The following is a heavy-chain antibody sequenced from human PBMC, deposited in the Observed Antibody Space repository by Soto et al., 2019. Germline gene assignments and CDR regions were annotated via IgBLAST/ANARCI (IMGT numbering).Heavy chain of an antibody. D-gene: IGHD6-19*01. CDR2: INPNSGGT. CDR3: ASAAVTGTAGLDF. CDR1: GYTFSGSY. V-gene: IGHV1-2*02. Sequence: ASVKVVCKAPGYTFSGSYMHWVRQAPGQGLEWMGWINPNSGGTQSVEKFQGRVTMTRYTYISTAYMELSRLTSDDTAVYYCASAAVTGTAGLDFWGQGTQVTVSS. J-gene: IGHJ4*02.